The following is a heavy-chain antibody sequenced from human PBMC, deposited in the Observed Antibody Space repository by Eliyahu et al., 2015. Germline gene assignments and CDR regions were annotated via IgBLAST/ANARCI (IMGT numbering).Heavy chain of an antibody. Sequence: VKNPESSVKVSCKASGGTFSTXSINWVRQAPGQGLEWMGGITPIFGTANYAEKFRGRVTITADESTSTAYMELSSLRSEDTAVYYCARPSADNSGISKPFDYWGQGTLVTVSS. D-gene: IGHD6-19*01. CDR3: ARPSADNSGISKPFDY. CDR2: ITPIFGTA. CDR1: GGTFSTXS. J-gene: IGHJ4*02. V-gene: IGHV1-69*01.